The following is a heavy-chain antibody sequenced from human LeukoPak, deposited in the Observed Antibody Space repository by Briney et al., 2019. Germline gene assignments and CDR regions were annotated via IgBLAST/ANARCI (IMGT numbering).Heavy chain of an antibody. CDR2: IRSKGSGGTI. CDR3: VKGRTRADS. D-gene: IGHD3-3*01. CDR1: GFTFNEYA. Sequence: GGSLRLSCTASGFTFNEYAMSWFRQAPGKGLEWVGFIRSKGSGGTIEYTASVKGRFTLSRDDSKSIVSLQMNSLQSEDTAVYYCVKGRTRADSWGQGTLVTVSS. J-gene: IGHJ4*02. V-gene: IGHV3-49*01.